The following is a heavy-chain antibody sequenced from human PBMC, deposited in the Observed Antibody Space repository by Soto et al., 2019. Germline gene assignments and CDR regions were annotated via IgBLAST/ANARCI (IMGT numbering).Heavy chain of an antibody. Sequence: GGSLRLSCTASGFTFGDYAMSWFLQAPGEGLEWVGFIRSKAYGGTTEYAASVKGRFTISRDDSKSIAYLQMNSLKTEDTAVYYSTRDGEQGYYDSSGFDYWGQGTLVTVSS. D-gene: IGHD3-22*01. CDR1: GFTFGDYA. CDR3: TRDGEQGYYDSSGFDY. V-gene: IGHV3-49*03. CDR2: IRSKAYGGTT. J-gene: IGHJ4*02.